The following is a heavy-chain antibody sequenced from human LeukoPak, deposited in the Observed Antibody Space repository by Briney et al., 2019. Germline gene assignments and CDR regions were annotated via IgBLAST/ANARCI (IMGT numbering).Heavy chain of an antibody. CDR2: INPNSGGT. J-gene: IGHJ3*02. CDR1: GYTFTVYY. Sequence: GASVNVSCKASGYTFTVYYMHWVRQAPGQGLEWMGWINPNSGGTNYAQKFQGWVTMTRDTSISTAYMELSRLRSDDTAVYYCARELYSNYASDAFDIWGQGTMVTVSS. V-gene: IGHV1-2*04. CDR3: ARELYSNYASDAFDI. D-gene: IGHD4/OR15-4a*01.